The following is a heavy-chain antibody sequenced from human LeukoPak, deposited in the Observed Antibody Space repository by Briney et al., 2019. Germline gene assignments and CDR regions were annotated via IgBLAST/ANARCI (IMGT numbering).Heavy chain of an antibody. CDR2: IRYDGINK. CDR1: GFSFSAYA. V-gene: IGHV3-30*02. CDR3: VKTGSGWYGDY. Sequence: GGSLRLSCAASGFSFSAYAMYWVRQAPGRGPEWVALIRYDGINKYYGDSVKGRFTISRDNSKNMLYLQMNSLRAEDTAVYYCVKTGSGWYGDYWGQGARVTVSS. D-gene: IGHD6-13*01. J-gene: IGHJ4*02.